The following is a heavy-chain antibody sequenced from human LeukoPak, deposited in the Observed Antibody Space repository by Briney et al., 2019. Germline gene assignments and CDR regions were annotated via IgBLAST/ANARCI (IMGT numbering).Heavy chain of an antibody. CDR3: AKNPSYSGSYLHFDS. CDR1: GFIFSSCA. D-gene: IGHD1-26*01. CDR2: LTSSGDTT. Sequence: GGSLRLSCAASGFIFSSCAMSWVRQAPGKGLEWVSTLTSSGDTTYYADSVKGRFTISRDNSKDTLYLQMNSLRVEDSAVYYCAKNPSYSGSYLHFDSWGQETLVTVSS. J-gene: IGHJ4*02. V-gene: IGHV3-23*01.